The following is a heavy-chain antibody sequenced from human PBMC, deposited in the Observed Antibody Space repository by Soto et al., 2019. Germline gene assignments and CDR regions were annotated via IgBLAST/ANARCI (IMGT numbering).Heavy chain of an antibody. V-gene: IGHV1-18*01. CDR3: ARDIRAGAFDI. D-gene: IGHD3-16*01. Sequence: GASVKVSCKASGYTFTMYGISGVGQSPGQGLDGMGWISAYNGNTNYAQKLQGRVTMTTDTSTSTAYMELRSLRSDDTAVYYCARDIRAGAFDIWGQGTMVT. CDR2: ISAYNGNT. CDR1: GYTFTMYG. J-gene: IGHJ3*02.